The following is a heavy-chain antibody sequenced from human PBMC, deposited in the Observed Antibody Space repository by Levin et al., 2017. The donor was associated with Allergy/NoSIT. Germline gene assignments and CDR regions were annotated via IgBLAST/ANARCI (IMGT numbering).Heavy chain of an antibody. CDR1: GGTFSSYA. Sequence: SVKVSCKASGGTFSSYAISWVRQAPGQGLEWMGGIIPIFGTANYAQKFQGRVTITADESTSTAYMELSSLRSEDTAVYYCAREGYSYGGFSYYYYYGMDGWGQGTTVTVSS. D-gene: IGHD5-18*01. CDR3: AREGYSYGGFSYYYYYGMDG. CDR2: IIPIFGTA. J-gene: IGHJ6*02. V-gene: IGHV1-69*13.